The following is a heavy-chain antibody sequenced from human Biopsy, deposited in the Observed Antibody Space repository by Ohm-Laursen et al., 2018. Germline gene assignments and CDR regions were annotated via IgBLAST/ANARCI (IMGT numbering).Heavy chain of an antibody. Sequence: SLRLSRAASGFTFDDYAMHWVRQVPGKGLEWVSGISWNSDGIGYADSVKGRFTISRDNARNALHLQMNSLRTEDTALYYCVKSAYSSGFWEASDYWGQGTLVTVSS. CDR2: ISWNSDGI. D-gene: IGHD6-19*01. V-gene: IGHV3-9*01. J-gene: IGHJ4*02. CDR1: GFTFDDYA. CDR3: VKSAYSSGFWEASDY.